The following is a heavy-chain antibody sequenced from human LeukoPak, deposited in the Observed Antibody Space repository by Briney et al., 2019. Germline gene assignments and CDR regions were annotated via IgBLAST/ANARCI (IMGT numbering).Heavy chain of an antibody. CDR1: GGSISSGSYY. CDR3: ARGFGDRRVRLVAFGYYFDY. J-gene: IGHJ4*02. V-gene: IGHV4-61*02. D-gene: IGHD3-16*01. CDR2: IYTSGST. Sequence: SETLSLTCTVSGGSISSGSYYWSWIRQPAGKGLEWIGRIYTSGSTNYNPSLKSRVTISVDTSKNQFSLKLSSVTAADTAVYYCARGFGDRRVRLVAFGYYFDYWGQGTLVTVSS.